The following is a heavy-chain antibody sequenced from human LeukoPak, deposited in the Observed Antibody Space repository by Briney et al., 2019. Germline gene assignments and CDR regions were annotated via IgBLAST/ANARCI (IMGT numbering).Heavy chain of an antibody. D-gene: IGHD2-15*01. CDR2: INHSGST. Sequence: SETLSLTCAVYGGSFSGYYWSWIRQPPGKGLEWIGEINHSGSTNYNPSLKSRVTISVDTSKNQFSLKLSSVTAADTAVYYCASGCSGGSCYSAYPAPSRYFDYWGQGTLVTVSS. CDR3: ASGCSGGSCYSAYPAPSRYFDY. J-gene: IGHJ4*02. V-gene: IGHV4-34*01. CDR1: GGSFSGYY.